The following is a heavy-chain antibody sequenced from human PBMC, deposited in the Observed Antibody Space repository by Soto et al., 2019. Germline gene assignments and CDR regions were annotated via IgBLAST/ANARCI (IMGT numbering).Heavy chain of an antibody. D-gene: IGHD3-3*01. V-gene: IGHV4-59*01. CDR1: SASLGCFY. CDR3: ARPFLWMGYLAAAPAGIYS. J-gene: IGHJ5*01. Sequence: SETLSDTCTVSSASLGCFYWSWLRQFPGKGLEWIGYIYYSGSTTNYNPSLKSRATLSVDTSKNQFSLKLSYMTAAYTSVYYCARPFLWMGYLAAAPAGIYSWSPRTAVTVS. CDR2: IYYSGST.